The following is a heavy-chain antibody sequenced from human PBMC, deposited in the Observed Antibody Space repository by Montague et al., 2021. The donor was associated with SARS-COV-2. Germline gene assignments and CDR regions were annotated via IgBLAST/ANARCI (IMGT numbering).Heavy chain of an antibody. Sequence: LVKPTQTLTLTCSFSGFSLTTPGVSVAWIRQPPGKGLEWIGSISYTGSTYYNPSLKSRVTISVDTSRNQFSLRLSSVTAADTSVYYCARLPLVSSWSRAAGYYYYGMDVWGQGTTVTVSS. CDR1: GFSLTTPGVS. CDR3: ARLPLVSSWSRAAGYYYYGMDV. CDR2: ISYTGST. D-gene: IGHD6-13*01. J-gene: IGHJ6*02. V-gene: IGHV4-39*01.